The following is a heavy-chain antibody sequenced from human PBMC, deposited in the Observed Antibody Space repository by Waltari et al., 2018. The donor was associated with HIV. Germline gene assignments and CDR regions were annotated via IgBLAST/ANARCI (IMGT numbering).Heavy chain of an antibody. D-gene: IGHD3-16*01. CDR3: ARAWARWYNWFDP. CDR2: INHSGST. V-gene: IGHV4-34*01. J-gene: IGHJ5*02. CDR1: GGSFSGYY. Sequence: QVQLQQWGAGLLKPSETLSLTCAVYGGSFSGYYWRRTRQPPGKGLEWFGEINHSGSTNYNPSPKSRVTISVDTSKNQFSLKLSSVTAADTAVYYCARAWARWYNWFDPWGQGTLVTVSS.